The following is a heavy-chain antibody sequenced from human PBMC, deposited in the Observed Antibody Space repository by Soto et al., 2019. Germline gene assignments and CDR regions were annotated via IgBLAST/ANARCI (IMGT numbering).Heavy chain of an antibody. CDR1: GFSISNYE. CDR2: ISTSAKTI. J-gene: IGHJ5*02. CDR3: ATGIYGSDAYSYP. V-gene: IGHV3-48*03. Sequence: PGGSLRLSCAASGFSISNYEMNWVRQAPGKGLEWISYISTSAKTIFYAASVKGRFTISRDNSKNSLYLQMHSLRAEDTALYYCATGIYGSDAYSYPWGEGTLVTAPQ. D-gene: IGHD3-16*01.